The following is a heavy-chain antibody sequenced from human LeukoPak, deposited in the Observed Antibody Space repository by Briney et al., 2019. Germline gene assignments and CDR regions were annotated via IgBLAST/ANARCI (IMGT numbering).Heavy chain of an antibody. D-gene: IGHD4-17*01. CDR3: ATPPTVTRNY. J-gene: IGHJ4*02. CDR2: ISGSGGRT. CDR1: GFTFSSYA. V-gene: IGHV3-23*01. Sequence: PGGSLRLSCAASGFTFSSYAMSWVRQAPGKGLEWVSSISGSGGRTHYADSVRGRFTISRDNSKNTLYLQMDSLRAEHTAVYYCATPPTVTRNYWGQGTLVTVSS.